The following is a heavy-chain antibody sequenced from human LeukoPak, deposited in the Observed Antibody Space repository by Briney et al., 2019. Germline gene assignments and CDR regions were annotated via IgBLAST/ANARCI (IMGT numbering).Heavy chain of an antibody. D-gene: IGHD6-19*01. CDR2: IYSGGRT. Sequence: GGSLRLSCSASEFTVSSHYMSWVRQAPGKGLEWVSVIYSGGRTYYADSVKGRFTISRDNSKNTLYLQMNSLRAEDTAVYYCARDSRVAVAGTGYYYGMDVWGQGTTVTVSS. J-gene: IGHJ6*02. CDR1: EFTVSSHY. V-gene: IGHV3-66*01. CDR3: ARDSRVAVAGTGYYYGMDV.